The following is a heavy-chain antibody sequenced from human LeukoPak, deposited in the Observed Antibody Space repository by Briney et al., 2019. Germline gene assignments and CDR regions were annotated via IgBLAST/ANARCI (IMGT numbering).Heavy chain of an antibody. D-gene: IGHD3-10*01. CDR1: GGSISSSSYY. CDR3: ASRSRLMVRGDDAFDI. Sequence: PSETLSLTCTVSGGSISSSSYYWGWIRQPPGKGLEWIGSIYYSGSTYYNPSLKSRVTISVDTSKNQFSLKLSSVTAADAAVYYCASRSRLMVRGDDAFDIWGQGTMVTVSS. CDR2: IYYSGST. V-gene: IGHV4-39*01. J-gene: IGHJ3*02.